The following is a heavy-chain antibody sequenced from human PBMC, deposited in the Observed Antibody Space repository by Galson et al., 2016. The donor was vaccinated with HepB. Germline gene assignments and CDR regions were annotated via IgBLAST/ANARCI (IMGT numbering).Heavy chain of an antibody. CDR2: IYYSGRT. V-gene: IGHV4-39*02. D-gene: IGHD2-15*01. J-gene: IGHJ4*02. CDR3: ARDNLLRGVATTQTYFDY. Sequence: GWIRQPPGKGLEWIGTIYYSGRTYYSPSLKSRVTISVDTSKSQFSLKLRSVTAADTAVYYCARDNLLRGVATTQTYFDYWGQGTLVTVSS.